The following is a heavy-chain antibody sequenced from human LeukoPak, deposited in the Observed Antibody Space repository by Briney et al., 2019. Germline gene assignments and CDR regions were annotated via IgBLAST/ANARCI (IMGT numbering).Heavy chain of an antibody. CDR1: GYSISSGYY. V-gene: IGHV4-38-2*02. J-gene: IGHJ4*02. Sequence: SETLSLTCTVSGYSISSGYYWGWIRQPPGKGLEWIGSIYYSGSTYYNPSLKSRVTISVDTSRNQFSLKLSSVTAADTAVYYCARAPSPGAYYYDSSGSDFDYWGQGTLVTVSS. CDR2: IYYSGST. CDR3: ARAPSPGAYYYDSSGSDFDY. D-gene: IGHD3-22*01.